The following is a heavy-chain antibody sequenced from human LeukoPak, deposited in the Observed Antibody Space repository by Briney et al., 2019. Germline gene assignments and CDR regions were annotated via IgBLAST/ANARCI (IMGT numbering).Heavy chain of an antibody. D-gene: IGHD3-10*01. CDR2: IEPSDSYT. CDR1: GYSFTSYW. CDR3: ARYSSGSYYSGY. J-gene: IGHJ4*02. Sequence: GESLKISCKGSGYSFTSYWISWVRQMPGKGLEWMGRIEPSDSYTNYSPSFQGHVTISADKSISTAYLQWSSLKASDTAMYYCARYSSGSYYSGYWGQGTLVTVSS. V-gene: IGHV5-10-1*01.